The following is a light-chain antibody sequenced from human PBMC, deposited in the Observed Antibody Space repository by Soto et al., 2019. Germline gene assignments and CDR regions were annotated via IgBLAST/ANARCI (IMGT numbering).Light chain of an antibody. Sequence: DIQMTQAPSTLSASIGDRVIVACRSSQSIIHWLAWYQQKPGKAPKLLISDAAILESGFLSGFSCSTSGTEFTLTISSLQPDDFATYYCQQYHTYRTFGQGTKVDIK. CDR2: DAA. CDR1: QSIIHW. V-gene: IGKV1-5*01. CDR3: QQYHTYRT. J-gene: IGKJ1*01.